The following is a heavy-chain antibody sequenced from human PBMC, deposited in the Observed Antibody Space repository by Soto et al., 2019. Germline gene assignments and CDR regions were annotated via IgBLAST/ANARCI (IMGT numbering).Heavy chain of an antibody. Sequence: KTSETLSLTCTVSGGSISSYYWSWIRQPAGKGLEWIGRIYTSGSTNYNPSLKSRVTMSVDTSKNQFSLKLSSVTAADTAVYYCARDWGPDYDYVWGSYRYAPYYFDYWGQGTLVTVSS. CDR2: IYTSGST. CDR3: ARDWGPDYDYVWGSYRYAPYYFDY. J-gene: IGHJ4*02. V-gene: IGHV4-4*07. D-gene: IGHD3-16*02. CDR1: GGSISSYY.